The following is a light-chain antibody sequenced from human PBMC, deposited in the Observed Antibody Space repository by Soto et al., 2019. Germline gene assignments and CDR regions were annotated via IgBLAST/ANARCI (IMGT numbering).Light chain of an antibody. J-gene: IGKJ5*01. CDR3: HQYNRPDT. V-gene: IGKV3-15*01. CDR1: QSVTSN. CDR2: DAS. Sequence: EIVMTQSPATLSVSPGERATLSCRASQSVTSNLAWYQQRPGQAPRLLIYDASTRAPGIPARFSGSGSGTEFTLTISSLQSEDFALYYCHQYNRPDTFGQGTRLEIK.